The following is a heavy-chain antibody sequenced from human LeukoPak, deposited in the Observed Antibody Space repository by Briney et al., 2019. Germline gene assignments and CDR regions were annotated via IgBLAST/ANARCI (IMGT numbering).Heavy chain of an antibody. CDR1: GFTFSDHF. J-gene: IGHJ4*02. V-gene: IGHV3-23*01. CDR2: SSHGGYNT. Sequence: PGGSLRLSCAASGFTFSDHFMNWIRQAPGKGLEWVSASSHGGYNTYYADAVRGRFTISRDNSKNTLYLQMNSLRADDTAVYYCARGLMVRGVITYFDYWGQGTLVTVSS. D-gene: IGHD3-10*01. CDR3: ARGLMVRGVITYFDY.